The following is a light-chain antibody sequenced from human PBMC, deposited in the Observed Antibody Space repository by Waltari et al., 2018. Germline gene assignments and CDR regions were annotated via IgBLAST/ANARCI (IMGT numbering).Light chain of an antibody. Sequence: DIVMTQSPGSLAVSLGERATITCKSGQSLLFNANNKNYLAWFQQKPGQPPKRLIYWASTRDSGVPDRFSGSGSGTDFTLTISSLQPADVAVYYCQQYLDTPSFGPGTRVEIK. CDR3: QQYLDTPS. CDR1: QSLLFNANNKNY. V-gene: IGKV4-1*01. J-gene: IGKJ3*01. CDR2: WAS.